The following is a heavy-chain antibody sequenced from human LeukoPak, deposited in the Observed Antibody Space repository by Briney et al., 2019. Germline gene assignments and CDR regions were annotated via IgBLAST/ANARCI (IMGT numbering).Heavy chain of an antibody. V-gene: IGHV4-38-2*01. CDR1: DYSISSGDY. CDR2: VYHSGST. Sequence: SETLSLTCAVSDYSISSGDYWGWIRQPPGKGLEWIGSVYHSGSTHYSPSLKSRVTISVDTSKNQFSLKLRSVTAADTAVYYCARNDSSGYFDYWGQGTLVTVPS. CDR3: ARNDSSGYFDY. D-gene: IGHD3-22*01. J-gene: IGHJ4*02.